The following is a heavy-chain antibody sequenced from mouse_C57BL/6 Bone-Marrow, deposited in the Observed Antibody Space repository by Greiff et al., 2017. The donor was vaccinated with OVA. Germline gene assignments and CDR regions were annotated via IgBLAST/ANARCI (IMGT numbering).Heavy chain of an antibody. CDR1: GFSLTSYA. V-gene: IGHV2-9-1*01. J-gene: IGHJ2*01. CDR3: ARNPSYYGSSYAFDY. D-gene: IGHD1-1*01. Sequence: VQLQQSGPGLVAPSQSLSITCTVSGFSLTSYAISWVRQPPGKGLEWLGVIWTGGGTNYNSALKSRLSISKDNSKSQVFLKMNSLQTDDTARYYCARNPSYYGSSYAFDYWGQGTTLTVSS. CDR2: IWTGGGT.